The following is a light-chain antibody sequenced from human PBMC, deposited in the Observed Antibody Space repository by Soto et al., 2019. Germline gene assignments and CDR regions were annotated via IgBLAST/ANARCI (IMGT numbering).Light chain of an antibody. Sequence: DIQMTQSPSTLSAFVGDRVTITCRASQSISSWLAWYQQKPGKAPNLLIYKASSLESGVPSRFSGGGSGTEFTLTISSLQPDDFATYYCQQYNTYSTTFGQGTKVDIK. J-gene: IGKJ1*01. CDR2: KAS. V-gene: IGKV1-5*03. CDR3: QQYNTYSTT. CDR1: QSISSW.